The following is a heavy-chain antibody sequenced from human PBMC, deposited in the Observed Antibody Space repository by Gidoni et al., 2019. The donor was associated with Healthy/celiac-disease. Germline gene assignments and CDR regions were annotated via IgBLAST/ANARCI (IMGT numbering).Heavy chain of an antibody. CDR2: INAGNGNT. Sequence: QVQLVQSGAEVKKPGASVKVSCTASGYTFTSYAMHWVRQAPGQRLEWMGWINAGNGNTKYSQKFQGRVTITRDTSASTAYMERSSLRSEDTAVYYCARTGVATPGWYFDYWGQGTLVTVSS. D-gene: IGHD5-12*01. CDR3: ARTGVATPGWYFDY. CDR1: GYTFTSYA. J-gene: IGHJ4*02. V-gene: IGHV1-3*01.